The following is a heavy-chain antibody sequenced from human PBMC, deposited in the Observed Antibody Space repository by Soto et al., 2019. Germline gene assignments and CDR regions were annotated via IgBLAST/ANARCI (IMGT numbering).Heavy chain of an antibody. CDR2: ISAYNGNT. CDR1: GYTFTSYG. CDR3: AREEVGIQLWFPTNYYYGMDV. Sequence: QVQLVQSGAEVKKPGASVKVSCKASGYTFTSYGIIWVRQAPGQGLEWMGWISAYNGNTNYAQKLQGRVTITTDTSTSTAYMELRSLRSDDTAVYYCAREEVGIQLWFPTNYYYGMDVWGQGTTVTVSS. V-gene: IGHV1-18*01. D-gene: IGHD5-18*01. J-gene: IGHJ6*02.